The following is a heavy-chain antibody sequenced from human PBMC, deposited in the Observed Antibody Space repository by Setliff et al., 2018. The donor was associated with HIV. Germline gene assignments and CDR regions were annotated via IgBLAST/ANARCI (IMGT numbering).Heavy chain of an antibody. V-gene: IGHV4-59*11. CDR2: VDYSGDS. CDR1: GATIHYHF. CDR3: TRGPGGTVPKPLEAFDV. J-gene: IGHJ3*01. Sequence: PSETLSLTCSISGATIHYHFWSWIRRPPGKGLECIGYVDYSGDSEYNPSLQSRATISRDPSKSQVSLTLNSATAADTAVFSCTRGPGGTVPKPLEAFDVWGRGAVVTVSS. D-gene: IGHD1-7*01.